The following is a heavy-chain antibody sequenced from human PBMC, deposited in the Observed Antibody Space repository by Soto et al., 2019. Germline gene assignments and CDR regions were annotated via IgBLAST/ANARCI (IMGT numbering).Heavy chain of an antibody. CDR1: GFTFSSYS. D-gene: IGHD3-16*02. V-gene: IGHV3-21*01. Sequence: GGSLRLSCAASGFTFSSYSMNWVRQAPGKGLEWVSSISSSSYIYYADSVKGRFTISRDNAKNSLYLQMNSLRAGDTAVYYCARLPDYDYIWGSYRYPNDYWGQGTLVTVSS. CDR3: ARLPDYDYIWGSYRYPNDY. CDR2: ISSSSYI. J-gene: IGHJ4*02.